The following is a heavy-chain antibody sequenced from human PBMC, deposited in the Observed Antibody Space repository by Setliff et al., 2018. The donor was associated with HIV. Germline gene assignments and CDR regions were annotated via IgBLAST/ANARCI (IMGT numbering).Heavy chain of an antibody. V-gene: IGHV1-18*01. CDR3: ARVVVRGVTFMAEYFQH. D-gene: IGHD3-10*01. J-gene: IGHJ1*01. CDR1: GYTFTSYG. CDR2: ISAYNGNT. Sequence: ASVKVSCKASGYTFTSYGISWVRQAPGQGLEWMGWISAYNGNTNYAQKLQGRVTMTTDTSTSTAYMELRSLRSDDTAVYYCARVVVRGVTFMAEYFQHWGQGTLVTVSS.